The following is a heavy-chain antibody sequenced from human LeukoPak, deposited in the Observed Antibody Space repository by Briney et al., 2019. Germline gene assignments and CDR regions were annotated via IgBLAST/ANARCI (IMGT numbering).Heavy chain of an antibody. CDR1: GRSMSSYY. CDR2: IYTSGST. CDR3: ARDAVGASNWFDP. Sequence: SETLSLTCTVSGRSMSSYYWSWIRQPAGKGLEWIGRIYTSGSTNYNPSLKSRVNMSGDTSKNQFSLKLSSVTAADTAVYYFARDAVGASNWFDPWGQGTLVTVSS. V-gene: IGHV4-4*07. J-gene: IGHJ5*02. D-gene: IGHD1-26*01.